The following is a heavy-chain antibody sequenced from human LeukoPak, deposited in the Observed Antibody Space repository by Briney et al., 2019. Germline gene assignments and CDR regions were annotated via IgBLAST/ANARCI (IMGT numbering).Heavy chain of an antibody. CDR1: GGSISSSSDY. CDR3: GRPNPDSSGYYGSFDP. D-gene: IGHD3-22*01. V-gene: IGHV4-39*01. J-gene: IGHJ5*02. Sequence: SETLSLTCRVSGGSISSSSDYWGWVRQPPGQGLEWIGSIYHSETTYYNPSLKSRVIISVDTSKNQFSLKLNSVTAADTAVYYCGRPNPDSSGYYGSFDPWGQGILVTVSS. CDR2: IYHSETT.